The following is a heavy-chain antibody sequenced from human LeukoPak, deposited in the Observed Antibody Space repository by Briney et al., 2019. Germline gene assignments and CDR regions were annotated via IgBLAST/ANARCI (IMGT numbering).Heavy chain of an antibody. CDR2: ISYDGSNK. J-gene: IGHJ4*02. CDR3: ARVFYRGAAAGHY. Sequence: VGSLRLSCAASGFTFSSYAMHWVRQAPGKGLEWVAVISYDGSNKYYADSVKGRFTISRDNSKNTLYLQVNSLRAEDTAVYYCARVFYRGAAAGHYWGQGTLVTVSS. V-gene: IGHV3-30-3*01. D-gene: IGHD6-13*01. CDR1: GFTFSSYA.